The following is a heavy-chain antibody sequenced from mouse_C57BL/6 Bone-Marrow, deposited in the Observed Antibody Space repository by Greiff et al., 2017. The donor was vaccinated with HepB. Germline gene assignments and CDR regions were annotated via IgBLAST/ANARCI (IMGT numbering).Heavy chain of an antibody. CDR1: GYAFSSSW. Sequence: QVQLQQSGPELVKPGASVKISCKASGYAFSSSWMNWVKQRPGKGLEWIGRIYPGDGDTNYNGKFKGKATLTADKSSSTAYMQLSSLTYEDSAVYCYARKSLDYWGQGTTLTVSS. V-gene: IGHV1-82*01. CDR3: ARKSLDY. J-gene: IGHJ2*01. CDR2: IYPGDGDT.